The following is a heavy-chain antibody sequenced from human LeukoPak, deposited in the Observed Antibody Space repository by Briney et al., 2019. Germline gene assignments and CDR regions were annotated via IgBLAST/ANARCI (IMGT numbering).Heavy chain of an antibody. CDR2: ISHDGTVR. CDR1: GFTFSSYG. V-gene: IGHV3-30*18. J-gene: IGHJ5*02. CDR3: AKEGSQYASSWFDH. D-gene: IGHD2-2*01. Sequence: GGSLRLSCAASGFTFSSYGMQWVRQAPGMGPEWVSVISHDGTVRHYADSVKGRFTISRDSSTNRLYLQMDSLRTEDTAVYYCAKEGSQYASSWFDHWGQGTLVPVSS.